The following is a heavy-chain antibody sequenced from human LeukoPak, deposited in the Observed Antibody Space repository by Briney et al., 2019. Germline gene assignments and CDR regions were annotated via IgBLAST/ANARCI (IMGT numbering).Heavy chain of an antibody. CDR3: ARVSDGGKASLMRSYYYYMDV. CDR2: ISDSGAT. Sequence: SETLSLTCTVSGGSISNFYWSWIRQPPRRGLEWIGYISDSGATSYNASLKSRVTISLDTSKNQFSLKLSSVSAADTAVYYYARVSDGGKASLMRSYYYYMDVWGKGTTVTVSS. CDR1: GGSISNFY. V-gene: IGHV4-4*09. J-gene: IGHJ6*03. D-gene: IGHD4-23*01.